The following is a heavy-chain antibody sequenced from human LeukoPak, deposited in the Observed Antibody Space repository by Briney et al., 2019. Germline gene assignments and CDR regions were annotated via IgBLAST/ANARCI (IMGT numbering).Heavy chain of an antibody. J-gene: IGHJ4*02. CDR1: EFTLSNYY. D-gene: IGHD6-19*01. CDR2: IKQDGSEK. Sequence: GGSLRLSCAASEFTLSNYYMTSVRQAPGKGLEWVANIKQDGSEKFYVDSVKGRFTISRDNAKNSLFLQMNSLRAEDTAVYYCARGQGWLVDYWGQGTLVTVSS. V-gene: IGHV3-7*05. CDR3: ARGQGWLVDY.